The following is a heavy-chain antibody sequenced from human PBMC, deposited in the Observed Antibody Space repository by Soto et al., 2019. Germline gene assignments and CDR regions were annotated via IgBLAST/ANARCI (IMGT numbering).Heavy chain of an antibody. D-gene: IGHD3-22*01. CDR3: ARDGYYYESSGYYYGLFDY. V-gene: IGHV1-18*01. J-gene: IGHJ4*02. CDR2: ISAYNGNT. Sequence: QVQLVQSGAEVKKPGASVKVSCKASGYTFTSYGISWVRQAPGQGLEWMGWISAYNGNTNYAQKLQGRVTMTTDTSTSTAYMELRSLRSDDTAVYCCARDGYYYESSGYYYGLFDYWGQGTLVTVSS. CDR1: GYTFTSYG.